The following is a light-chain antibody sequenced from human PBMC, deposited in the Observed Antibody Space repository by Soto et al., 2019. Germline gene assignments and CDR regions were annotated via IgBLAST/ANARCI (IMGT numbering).Light chain of an antibody. CDR1: QSVSSSY. CDR2: GAS. V-gene: IGKV3-20*01. Sequence: EIVLTQSPGTLSLSPGERATLSCRASQSVSSSYLAWYQQKPGQAPRLLIYGASSRATGIPDRFSGSGSGTDFTLTISRLEPEDFAVYYCQQYCSSPPITFGQGTRREIK. J-gene: IGKJ5*01. CDR3: QQYCSSPPIT.